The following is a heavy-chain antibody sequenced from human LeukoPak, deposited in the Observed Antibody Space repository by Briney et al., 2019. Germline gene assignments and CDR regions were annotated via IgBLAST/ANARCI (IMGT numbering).Heavy chain of an antibody. J-gene: IGHJ6*02. CDR2: ITSDGTAT. V-gene: IGHV3-74*01. Sequence: PGGSLRLSCAASGFTFSTYWMHWVRQAPGKGLVWVSRITSDGTATSYADPVKGRFIISRDNAKNTLYLQMNSLRPEDTAVYYCAKDWSYGDYRAYYHYGMDVWGQGTTVTVSS. CDR1: GFTFSTYW. D-gene: IGHD4-17*01. CDR3: AKDWSYGDYRAYYHYGMDV.